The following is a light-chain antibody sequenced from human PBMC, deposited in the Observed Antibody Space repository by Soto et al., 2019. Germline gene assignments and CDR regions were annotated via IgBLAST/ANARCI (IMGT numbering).Light chain of an antibody. CDR3: SSYASRNTVL. V-gene: IGLV2-14*01. J-gene: IGLJ2*01. CDR2: EVN. CDR1: SSDVGAYNY. Sequence: QSALTQPASVSGSPGQSITISCTGTSSDVGAYNYVSWYEQHPGKAPKLMIYEVNNRPSGVSSRFSGSKSGNTASLTISGLQAEDEADYYCSSYASRNTVLFGGGTKVTVL.